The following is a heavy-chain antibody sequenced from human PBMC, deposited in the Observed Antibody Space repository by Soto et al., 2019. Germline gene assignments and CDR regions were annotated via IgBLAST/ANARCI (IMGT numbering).Heavy chain of an antibody. CDR2: IYPGDSDT. J-gene: IGHJ6*02. CDR3: ARNRLRKYYYGMDV. CDR1: GYSFANYW. D-gene: IGHD3-10*01. Sequence: PGESLKISCQGSGYSFANYWIAWVRQMPGKGLGWVGVIYPGDSDTRYSPSFRGQVTISXXXXXXHXYXQXXXLKAXDTAMYYCARNRLRKYYYGMDVWGQGTTETVSS. V-gene: IGHV5-51*01.